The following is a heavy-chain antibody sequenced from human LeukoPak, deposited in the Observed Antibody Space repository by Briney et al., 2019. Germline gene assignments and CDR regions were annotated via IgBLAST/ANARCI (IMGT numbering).Heavy chain of an antibody. D-gene: IGHD3-10*01. CDR3: ARVGSRFGELFDI. J-gene: IGHJ3*02. CDR1: GGTFSSYA. Sequence: ASVKVSCKASGGTFSSYAISWVRQAPGQGLEWMGRIIPILGIANYAQKFQGRVTITADKSTSTAYMELSSLRSEDTAVYYCARVGSRFGELFDICSQGTMVTVSS. V-gene: IGHV1-69*04. CDR2: IIPILGIA.